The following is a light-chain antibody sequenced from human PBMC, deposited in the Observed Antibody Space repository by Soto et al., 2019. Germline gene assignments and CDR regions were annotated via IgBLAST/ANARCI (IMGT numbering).Light chain of an antibody. CDR2: GAS. J-gene: IGKJ2*01. CDR1: QSVSSSY. Sequence: EIVLTQSPGPLSLSPGERATLSCRARQSVSSSYLAWYQQKPGQAPRLLIYGASSRATGIPDRFSGSGSGTVFTLSISRLEPEDFAVYYWQQYGSSLYTFGQGTKLEIK. CDR3: QQYGSSLYT. V-gene: IGKV3-20*01.